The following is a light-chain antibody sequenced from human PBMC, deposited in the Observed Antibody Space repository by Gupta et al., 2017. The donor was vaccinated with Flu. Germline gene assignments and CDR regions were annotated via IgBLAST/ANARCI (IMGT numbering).Light chain of an antibody. CDR3: MQSTEWPPVT. V-gene: IGKV2-30*01. CDR1: QSLVYSDGNTY. CDR2: KIS. Sequence: TLGQSASICCRSSQSLVYSDGNTYLNWFKQRPGQAPRRLIYKISNRDAGVADRFSGSGSGTNFALKISREEAEDVAIYYCMQSTEWPPVTFGPGTKVDIK. J-gene: IGKJ3*01.